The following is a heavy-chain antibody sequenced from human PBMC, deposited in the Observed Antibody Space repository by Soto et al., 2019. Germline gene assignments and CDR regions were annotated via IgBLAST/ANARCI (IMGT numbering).Heavy chain of an antibody. CDR1: GGTFSSYA. CDR3: ARDTARQLVTPNWFDP. D-gene: IGHD6-6*01. Sequence: QVQLVQSGAEVKKPGSSVKVSCKASGGTFSSYAISWVRQAPGQGLEWMGGIIPIFGTANYAQKFQGRVTITADESTSKAYMELSSLRSEDTAVYYCARDTARQLVTPNWFDPWGQGTLVTVSS. V-gene: IGHV1-69*01. J-gene: IGHJ5*02. CDR2: IIPIFGTA.